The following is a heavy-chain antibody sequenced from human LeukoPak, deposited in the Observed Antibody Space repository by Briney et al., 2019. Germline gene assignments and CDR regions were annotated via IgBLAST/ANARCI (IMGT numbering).Heavy chain of an antibody. V-gene: IGHV4-38-2*02. CDR2: IHHGGTT. D-gene: IGHD1-14*01. J-gene: IGHJ4*02. Sequence: PSETLSLTCTVSGYSISSGYYWGWIRQPPGKGLEWIGSIHHGGTTYYNPSLKSRVTISVDTSKNQFSLRLSSVTAADTAVYYCAGPEYYFDSWGQGTLVTVSS. CDR3: AGPEYYFDS. CDR1: GYSISSGYY.